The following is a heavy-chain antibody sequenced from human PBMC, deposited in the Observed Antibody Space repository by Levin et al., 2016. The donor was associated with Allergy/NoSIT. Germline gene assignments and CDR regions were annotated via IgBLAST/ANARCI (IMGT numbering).Heavy chain of an antibody. CDR3: ARDYYGSGNY. D-gene: IGHD3-10*01. Sequence: VRQAPGKGLELVGRIRTKPSSYSTDYAASVKGRFTISRDDSKNSMSLQMSSLKTEDTAVYYCARDYYGSGNYWGKGTLVTVSS. J-gene: IGHJ4*02. V-gene: IGHV3-72*01. CDR2: IRTKPSSYST.